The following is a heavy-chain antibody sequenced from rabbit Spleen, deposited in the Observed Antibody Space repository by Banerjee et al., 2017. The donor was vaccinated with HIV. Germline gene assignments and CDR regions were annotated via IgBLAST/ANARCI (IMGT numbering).Heavy chain of an antibody. CDR1: GVSFSGSSY. V-gene: IGHV1S45*01. CDR2: IETDSSGFT. CDR3: ARDTASSFSSYGMDL. D-gene: IGHD8-1*01. Sequence: QEQLVESGGGLVQPGGSLTLTCTASGVSFSGSSYMCWVRQAPGKGLEWIACIETDSSGFTYFATWAKGRFTISKTSSTTVTLQVTSLTAADTATYFCARDTASSFSSYGMDLWGPGTLVTVS. J-gene: IGHJ6*01.